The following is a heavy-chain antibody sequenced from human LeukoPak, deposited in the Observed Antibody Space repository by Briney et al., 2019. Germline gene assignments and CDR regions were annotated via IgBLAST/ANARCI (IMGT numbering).Heavy chain of an antibody. Sequence: SETLSLTCTVSGGSISSYYWSWIRQPAGKGLEWIGRIYTSGSTNYNPSLKSRVTMPVDTSKNQFSLKLSSVTAADTAVYYCARDGVVPAANSWFDPWGQGTLVTVSS. CDR3: ARDGVVPAANSWFDP. D-gene: IGHD2-2*01. CDR2: IYTSGST. V-gene: IGHV4-4*07. J-gene: IGHJ5*02. CDR1: GGSISSYY.